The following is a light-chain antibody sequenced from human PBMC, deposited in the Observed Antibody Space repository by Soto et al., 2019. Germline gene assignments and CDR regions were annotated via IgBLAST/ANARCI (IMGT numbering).Light chain of an antibody. CDR2: DAS. Sequence: DIQMPQSPSTLSASVGDRVAITCRASQSISSWLAWYQQKPGKAPKLLIYDASSLESGVPSRFSGSGSGTDFTLTISSLQPEDFGTYYCQQSFSTPRTFGQGTKVDIK. V-gene: IGKV1-5*01. CDR1: QSISSW. CDR3: QQSFSTPRT. J-gene: IGKJ1*01.